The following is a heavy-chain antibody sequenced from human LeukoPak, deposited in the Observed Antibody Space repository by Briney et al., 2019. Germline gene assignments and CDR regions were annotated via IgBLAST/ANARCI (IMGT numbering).Heavy chain of an antibody. V-gene: IGHV3-7*01. CDR3: ARDPGGYDSSGYYRTDYFDY. Sequence: GGSLRLSCAASGFTFSSYWMSWVRQAPGKGLEWVANIKHDGSEKYYVDSVKGRFTISRDSAKNSLYLQMNSLRAEDTAVYYCARDPGGYDSSGYYRTDYFDYWGQGTLVTVSS. CDR1: GFTFSSYW. D-gene: IGHD3-22*01. J-gene: IGHJ4*02. CDR2: IKHDGSEK.